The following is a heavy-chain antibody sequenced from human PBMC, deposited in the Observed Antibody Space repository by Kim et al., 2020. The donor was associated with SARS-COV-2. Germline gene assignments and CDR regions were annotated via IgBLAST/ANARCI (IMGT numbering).Heavy chain of an antibody. CDR3: AKGSRDSRPYYFDY. J-gene: IGHJ4*02. CDR2: ISGGGGT. CDR1: GFTFSNYV. D-gene: IGHD2-15*01. V-gene: IGHV3-23*01. Sequence: GGSLRLSCAASGFTFSNYVMSWVRQAPGKGLEWVSAISGGGGTYYADSVKGRFTISRDNPKNTLYLQMNNLRAEDTAVYYCAKGSRDSRPYYFDYWGQETRVTVSS.